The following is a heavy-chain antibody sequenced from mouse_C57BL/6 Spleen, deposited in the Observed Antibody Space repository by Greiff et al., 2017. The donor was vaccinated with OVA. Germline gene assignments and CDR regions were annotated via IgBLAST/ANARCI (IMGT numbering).Heavy chain of an antibody. V-gene: IGHV1-82*01. CDR3: ARVGRGDYAMDY. CDR2: IYPGDGDT. J-gene: IGHJ4*01. CDR1: GYAFSSSW. D-gene: IGHD4-1*01. Sequence: QVQLQQSGPELVKPGASVKISCKASGYAFSSSWMNWVKQRPGKGLEWIGRIYPGDGDTNYNGKFKGKATLTADKSSSTAYMQLSSLTSEDSAVYFCARVGRGDYAMDYWGQGTSVTVSS.